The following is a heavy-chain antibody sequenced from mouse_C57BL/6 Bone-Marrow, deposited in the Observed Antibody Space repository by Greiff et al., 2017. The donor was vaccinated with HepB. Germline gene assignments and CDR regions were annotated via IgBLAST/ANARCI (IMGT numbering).Heavy chain of an antibody. J-gene: IGHJ3*01. CDR3: TTRWLLPAY. CDR1: GFNIKDDY. Sequence: EVQLQQSGAELVRPGASVKLSCTASGFNIKDDYMHWVKQRPEQGLEWIGWIDPENGDTEYASKFQGKATITAYTSSNTAYLQLSSLTSEDTAVYYCTTRWLLPAYWGQGTLVTVSA. V-gene: IGHV14-4*01. D-gene: IGHD2-3*01. CDR2: IDPENGDT.